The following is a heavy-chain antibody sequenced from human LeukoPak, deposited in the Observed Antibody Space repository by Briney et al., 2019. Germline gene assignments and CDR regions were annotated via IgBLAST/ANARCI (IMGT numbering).Heavy chain of an antibody. CDR2: MTGPADTT. V-gene: IGHV3-23*01. J-gene: IGHJ4*02. CDR1: GFNFNNFA. CDR3: AKGAEIDH. Sequence: GGSLRLSCATSGFNFNNFAMSWVRQAPGKGLEWLSAMTGPADTTYYAESVKGRFTISRDYSKSMVFLQMNSLRVEDTAIYYCAKGAEIDHWGQGTLVTVSS.